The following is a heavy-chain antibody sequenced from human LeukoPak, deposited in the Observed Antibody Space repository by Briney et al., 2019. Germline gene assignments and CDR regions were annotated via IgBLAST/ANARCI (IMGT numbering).Heavy chain of an antibody. J-gene: IGHJ1*01. CDR2: ISYDGSNK. CDR1: GFTFSSYA. CDR3: ARDRPATGRFGELFSN. Sequence: PGGSLRLYCAASGFTFSSYAMHWVRQAPGKGLEWVAVISYDGSNKYHADSVKGRFTISRDKSKNTLYLQMNSLRAEDTAVYYCARDRPATGRFGELFSNWGEGTLVTVSS. V-gene: IGHV3-30*14. D-gene: IGHD3-10*01.